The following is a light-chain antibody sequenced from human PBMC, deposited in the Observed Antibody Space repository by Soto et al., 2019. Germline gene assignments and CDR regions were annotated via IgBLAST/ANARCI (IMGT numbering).Light chain of an antibody. J-gene: IGKJ1*01. CDR2: DAS. CDR3: QQYNSYST. CDR1: QTISSW. Sequence: DIQMTQSPSTLAGSVGERVTSTGRASQTISSWLAWYQQKPGKAPKLLIYDASSLESGVPSRFSGSGSGTEFTLTISSLQPDDFATYYCQQYNSYSTFGQGTKVDIK. V-gene: IGKV1-5*01.